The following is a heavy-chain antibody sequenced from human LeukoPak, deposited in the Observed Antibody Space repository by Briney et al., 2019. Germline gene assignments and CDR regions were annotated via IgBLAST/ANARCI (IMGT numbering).Heavy chain of an antibody. CDR2: IYSGGST. CDR1: GFTVSSNY. Sequence: GGSLRLSCAASGFTVSSNYMSWVRQAPGKGLEWVSVIYSGGSTYYADSVKGRFTISRDNSKNTLYLQMNSLRAEDTAVYYCARDLQVSLNTAMVTAYDYWGQGTLVTVSP. V-gene: IGHV3-66*01. J-gene: IGHJ4*02. CDR3: ARDLQVSLNTAMVTAYDY. D-gene: IGHD5-18*01.